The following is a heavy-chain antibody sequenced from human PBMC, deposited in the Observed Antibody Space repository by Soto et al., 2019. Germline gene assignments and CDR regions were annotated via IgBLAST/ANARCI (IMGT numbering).Heavy chain of an antibody. CDR3: AAKILTGYYPFDY. CDR1: GGTFSSYA. Sequence: QVQLVQSGAEVKKPGSSVKVSCKASGGTFSSYAISWVRQAPGQGLEWMGGIIPIFGTANYAQKFQGRVTITADESTSTAYMQLSSLRSEDTAVCYCAAKILTGYYPFDYWGQGTLVTVSS. CDR2: IIPIFGTA. J-gene: IGHJ4*02. D-gene: IGHD3-9*01. V-gene: IGHV1-69*01.